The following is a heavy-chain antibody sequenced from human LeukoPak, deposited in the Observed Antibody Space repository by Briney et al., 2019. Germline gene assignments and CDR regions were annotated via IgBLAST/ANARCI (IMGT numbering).Heavy chain of an antibody. CDR1: GFTFSSSA. Sequence: GGSLRLSCAASGFTFSSSAMSWVRQAPGKGLEWVSSISGSGSGGSTYYADSVKGRFTISRDNSKNTLYLQMNSLRAEDTAVYYCARGVLLLWFGEVWFDPWGQGTLVTVSS. CDR3: ARGVLLLWFGEVWFDP. D-gene: IGHD3-10*01. J-gene: IGHJ5*02. V-gene: IGHV3-23*01. CDR2: ISGSGSGGST.